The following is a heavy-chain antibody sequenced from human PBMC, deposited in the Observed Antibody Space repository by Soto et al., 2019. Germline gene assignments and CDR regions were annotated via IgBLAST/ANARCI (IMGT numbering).Heavy chain of an antibody. Sequence: LRLSCAASGFTFDDYNMHWVRQAPGKGLEWVSLISRDGTNTNYAESVKGRFTISRDNSKNSLYLQMNSLRTEDTALYYCVKETYYYDVSSYYPLGSWGQGTLVTVSS. D-gene: IGHD3-22*01. J-gene: IGHJ5*02. V-gene: IGHV3-43*01. CDR3: VKETYYYDVSSYYPLGS. CDR2: ISRDGTNT. CDR1: GFTFDDYN.